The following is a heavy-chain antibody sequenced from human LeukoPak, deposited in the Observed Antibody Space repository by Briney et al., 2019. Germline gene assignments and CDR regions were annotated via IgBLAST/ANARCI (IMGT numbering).Heavy chain of an antibody. CDR3: AKTPPNNSRYYYGLAS. CDR1: GFTFNTYS. CDR2: IYSDGRT. Sequence: GGSLRLSCEASGFTFNTYSMNWARQAPGKGLEWVSVIYSDGRTYYADSVEGRFTISRDNSKNTLYLQMNTLRAEDTAIYYCAKTPPNNSRYYYGLASWGQGTLVTVSS. J-gene: IGHJ4*02. V-gene: IGHV3-66*01. D-gene: IGHD3-22*01.